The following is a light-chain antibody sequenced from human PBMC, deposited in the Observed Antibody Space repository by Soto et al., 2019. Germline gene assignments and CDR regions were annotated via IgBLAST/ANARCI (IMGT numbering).Light chain of an antibody. V-gene: IGLV2-8*01. Sequence: QSALTQPPAASESPGQSVTISCTGTSSDVGGYNYVSWYQQHPDKAPKLMIYEVTKRPSGVPDRFSGSKSGNTASLTVSGLQAEDEADYYCASYAGSNNFVVFGGGTQLTVL. CDR2: EVT. J-gene: IGLJ2*01. CDR1: SSDVGGYNY. CDR3: ASYAGSNNFVV.